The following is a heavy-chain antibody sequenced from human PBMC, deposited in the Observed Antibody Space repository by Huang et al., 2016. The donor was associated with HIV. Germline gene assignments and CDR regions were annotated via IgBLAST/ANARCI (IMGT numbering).Heavy chain of an antibody. CDR3: ARSAYGDLDY. J-gene: IGHJ4*02. CDR2: MNHNTGNT. CDR1: GYTFTNYD. D-gene: IGHD4-17*01. Sequence: QVHLVQSGAEVKKPGASVKVSCKASGYTFTNYDINWVRQAPGRGLEWMGWMNHNTGNTGCAQSFQGRVTMTRKTSITTAYMELTSLTSEDTAVYYCARSAYGDLDYWGLGTLVIVSS. V-gene: IGHV1-8*02.